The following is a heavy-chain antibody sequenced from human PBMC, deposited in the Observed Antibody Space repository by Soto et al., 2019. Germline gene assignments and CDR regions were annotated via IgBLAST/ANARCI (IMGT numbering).Heavy chain of an antibody. J-gene: IGHJ4*02. V-gene: IGHV4-59*11. Sequence: QVQLQESGPGLVKLSETLSLTCSVSGGSISGHHWSWIRQPPGKGLEWIGLINHGGTTKYSPSLESRVTISVDTSKNQFSLKVSSVTAADTAVYFCSSYIEGIRGRGYWGQGILVTVSS. CDR2: INHGGTT. CDR1: GGSISGHH. CDR3: SSYIEGIRGRGY. D-gene: IGHD5-12*01.